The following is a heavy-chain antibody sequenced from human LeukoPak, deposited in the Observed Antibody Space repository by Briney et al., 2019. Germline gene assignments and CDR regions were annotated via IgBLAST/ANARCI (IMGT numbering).Heavy chain of an antibody. CDR1: GFTFSNAW. CDR3: TTIAAAGYDY. V-gene: IGHV3-15*07. CDR2: IKSKTVGGTT. J-gene: IGHJ4*02. Sequence: PGGSLRLSCAASGFTFSNAWMNWVRQAPGKGLEWVGRIKSKTVGGTTDYAAPVKGRFTISRDDSKNTLYLQMNSLKTEDTAVYYCTTIAAAGYDYWGQGTLVTVSS. D-gene: IGHD6-13*01.